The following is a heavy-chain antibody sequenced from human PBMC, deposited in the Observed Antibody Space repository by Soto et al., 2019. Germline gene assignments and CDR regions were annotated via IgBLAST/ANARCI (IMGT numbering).Heavy chain of an antibody. CDR3: EQDSAPRFAAFDI. V-gene: IGHV3-30*18. CDR1: GFTFSSYG. J-gene: IGHJ3*02. CDR2: ISYDGSNK. Sequence: GGSLRLSCAASGFTFSSYGMHWVRQAPGKGLEWVAVISYDGSNKYYADSVKGRFTISRDNSKNTLYLQMNSLRAEDTAVYYCEQDSAPRFAAFDIWGQGTMVTVSS.